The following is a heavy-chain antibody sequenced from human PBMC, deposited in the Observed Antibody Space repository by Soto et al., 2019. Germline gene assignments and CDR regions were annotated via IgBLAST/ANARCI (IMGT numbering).Heavy chain of an antibody. CDR2: IYNGGHT. D-gene: IGHD6-6*01. CDR3: ATSEYSSLSINRFDP. CDR1: GGSVDSVNHY. V-gene: IGHV4-30-4*01. Sequence: SETLSLTCSVSGGSVDSVNHYWSWIRQPPGKGLEWIGYIYNGGHTFYNPSLKSRVKILVDKSRNQFSLRLSSVTAADTAVYFCATSEYSSLSINRFDPWGQGALVTVSS. J-gene: IGHJ5*02.